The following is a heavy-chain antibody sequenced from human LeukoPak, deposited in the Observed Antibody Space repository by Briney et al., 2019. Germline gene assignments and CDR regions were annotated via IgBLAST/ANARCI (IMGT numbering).Heavy chain of an antibody. Sequence: GGSLRLASAASGFTFSSYSMNWVRQAPGKGLEWVSSIRSTSTYISYADSVKGRFTISRDNAKNSLYLQMNSLRAEDTAVYYCARDQGHSSSWYPHYYGMDVWGQGTTVTVSS. CDR2: IRSTSTYI. CDR1: GFTFSSYS. V-gene: IGHV3-21*01. CDR3: ARDQGHSSSWYPHYYGMDV. D-gene: IGHD6-13*01. J-gene: IGHJ6*02.